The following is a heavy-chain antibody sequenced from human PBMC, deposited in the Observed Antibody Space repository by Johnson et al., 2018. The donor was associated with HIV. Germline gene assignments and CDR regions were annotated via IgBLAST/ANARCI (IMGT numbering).Heavy chain of an antibody. V-gene: IGHV3-11*04. CDR2: ISSSANTI. CDR3: ARDEGYYYDGSGFFDI. D-gene: IGHD3-22*01. Sequence: VQLVESGGGLVKPGGSLRLSCAASGFIFSDYYMSWIRQAPGKGLEWVSYISSSANTIYYADSVKGRFTISRDNAKNSLFLQMNSLRAEDTAVYYCARDEGYYYDGSGFFDIWGQGTMVTVSS. CDR1: GFIFSDYY. J-gene: IGHJ3*02.